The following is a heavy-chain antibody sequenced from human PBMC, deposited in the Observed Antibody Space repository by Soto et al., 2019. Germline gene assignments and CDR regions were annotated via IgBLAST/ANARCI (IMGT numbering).Heavy chain of an antibody. J-gene: IGHJ3*02. CDR1: GGTSGGLG. V-gene: IGHV3-53*04. Sequence: SYAAVGGTSGGLGGRRFRQAPGKGLEWVSVIYSGGSTYYADSVKGRFTISRHNSKNTLYLQMNSLRAEDTAVYYCERDLRDAFDIWGQGTMVTVSS. CDR3: ERDLRDAFDI. CDR2: IYSGGST.